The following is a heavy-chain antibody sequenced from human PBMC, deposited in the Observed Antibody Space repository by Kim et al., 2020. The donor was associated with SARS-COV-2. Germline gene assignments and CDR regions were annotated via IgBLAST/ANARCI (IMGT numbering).Heavy chain of an antibody. Sequence: GGSLRLSCAASGFTFDDYAMHWVRQAPGKGLEWVSGISWNSGSIGYADSVKGRFTISRDNAKNSLYLQMNSLRAEDTALYYCAKARGGYDSGIYYYYYGMDVWGQGTMVTVSS. V-gene: IGHV3-9*01. D-gene: IGHD5-12*01. CDR1: GFTFDDYA. CDR2: ISWNSGSI. J-gene: IGHJ6*02. CDR3: AKARGGYDSGIYYYYYGMDV.